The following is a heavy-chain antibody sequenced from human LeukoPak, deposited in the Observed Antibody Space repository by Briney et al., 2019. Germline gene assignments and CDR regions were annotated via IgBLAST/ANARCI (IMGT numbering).Heavy chain of an antibody. J-gene: IGHJ4*02. V-gene: IGHV3-74*01. CDR1: GFTFSSYW. D-gene: IGHD3-22*01. CDR3: ARGPYYYDSSGYYYGVFDH. CDR2: INSDGSST. Sequence: GGSLRLSCAASGFTFSSYWMHWVRQAPGKGLVWVSRINSDGSSTSYADSVKGRFTISRDNAKNTLYLQMNSLRAEDTAVYYCARGPYYYDSSGYYYGVFDHWGQGTLVTVSS.